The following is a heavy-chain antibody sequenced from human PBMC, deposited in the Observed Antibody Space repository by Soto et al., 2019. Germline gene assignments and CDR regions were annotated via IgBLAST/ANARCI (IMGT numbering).Heavy chain of an antibody. Sequence: SQTLSLTCAISGDSVSSNSAAWSWIRQSPSRGLEWLGRTFYRSKWYYDYAVSVKSRITISPDTSKNQVSLLLSSVTTEATAVYYFPRDGGSYGNSYLTAVRGQGTTVTVSS. CDR2: TFYRSKWYY. J-gene: IGHJ6*02. D-gene: IGHD1-26*01. V-gene: IGHV6-1*01. CDR1: GDSVSSNSAA. CDR3: PRDGGSYGNSYLTAV.